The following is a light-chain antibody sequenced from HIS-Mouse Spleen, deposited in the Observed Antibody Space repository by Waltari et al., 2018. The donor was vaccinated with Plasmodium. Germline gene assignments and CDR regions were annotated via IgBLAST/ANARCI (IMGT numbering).Light chain of an antibody. J-gene: IGKJ1*01. Sequence: DIQMTQSPSTLSASVSDSVPITCRASQSISSWLAWYQQKPGKAPKLLIYKASSLESGVPSRFSGSGSWTEFTLTISSLQPDDFATYYCQQYNSYSWTFGQGTKVEIK. CDR1: QSISSW. CDR3: QQYNSYSWT. V-gene: IGKV1-5*03. CDR2: KAS.